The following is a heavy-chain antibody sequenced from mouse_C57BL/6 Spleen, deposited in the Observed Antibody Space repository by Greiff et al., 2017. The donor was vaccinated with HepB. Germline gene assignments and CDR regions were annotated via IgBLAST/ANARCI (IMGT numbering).Heavy chain of an antibody. Sequence: VQLQESGAELVMPGASVKLSCKASGYTFTSYWMHWVKQRPGQGLEWIGEIDPSDSYTNYNQKFKGKSTLTVDKSSSTAYMQLSSLTSEDSAVYYCTRSYYYGSSGYFDVWGTGTTVTVSS. D-gene: IGHD1-1*01. J-gene: IGHJ1*03. CDR2: IDPSDSYT. CDR1: GYTFTSYW. V-gene: IGHV1-69*01. CDR3: TRSYYYGSSGYFDV.